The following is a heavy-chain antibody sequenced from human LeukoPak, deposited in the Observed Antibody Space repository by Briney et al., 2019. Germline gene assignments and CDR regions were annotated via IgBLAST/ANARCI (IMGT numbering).Heavy chain of an antibody. D-gene: IGHD1-26*01. Sequence: GGSLRLSCAASGFTFSSYAMHWVRQAPGKGLERVAVISYDGSNKYYADSVKGRFTISRDNAKNSLYLQMNSLRAEDTAVYYCARDSAGYDYWGQGTLVTVSS. J-gene: IGHJ4*02. V-gene: IGHV3-30*04. CDR2: ISYDGSNK. CDR1: GFTFSSYA. CDR3: ARDSAGYDY.